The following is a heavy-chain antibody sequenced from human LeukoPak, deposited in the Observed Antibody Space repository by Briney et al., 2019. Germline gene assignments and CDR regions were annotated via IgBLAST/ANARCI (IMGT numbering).Heavy chain of an antibody. J-gene: IGHJ3*02. V-gene: IGHV1-2*02. CDR2: INPNSGGT. CDR1: GYTFTGYY. Sequence: ASVKVSCKASGYTFTGYYMHWVRQAPGQGLEWMGWINPNSGGTNYAQKFQGRVTMTRDTSISTAYMELNRLRSDDTAVYYCARPRGLWFGELFPPGDAFDIWGQGTMVTVSS. CDR3: ARPRGLWFGELFPPGDAFDI. D-gene: IGHD3-10*01.